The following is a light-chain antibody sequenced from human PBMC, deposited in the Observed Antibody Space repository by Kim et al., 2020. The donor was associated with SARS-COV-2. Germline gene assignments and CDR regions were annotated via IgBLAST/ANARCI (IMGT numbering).Light chain of an antibody. CDR1: HAISDR. CDR3: QHYNSYSLI. Sequence: ASVGDRVTITCRASHAISDRLAWYQQKLGKAPKLLFYKASTLESGVPSRFSGSGSGTEFTLTINSLQPDDFATYYCQHYNSYSLIFGGGTKVDIK. CDR2: KAS. J-gene: IGKJ4*01. V-gene: IGKV1-5*03.